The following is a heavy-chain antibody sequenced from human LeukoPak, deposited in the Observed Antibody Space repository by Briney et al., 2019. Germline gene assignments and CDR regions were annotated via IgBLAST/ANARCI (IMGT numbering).Heavy chain of an antibody. J-gene: IGHJ4*02. V-gene: IGHV3-23*01. D-gene: IGHD4-17*01. CDR3: ASPDDYGDYVVPFDY. CDR1: GFGFSYYD. Sequence: TGGSLRLSSVASGFGFSYYDMNWVRQTPGKGLEWVSTISGTDDSTYYADSVKGRFTISRDNSKNTLHLQMNSLRAEDTAVYYCASPDDYGDYVVPFDYWGQGTLVTVSS. CDR2: ISGTDDST.